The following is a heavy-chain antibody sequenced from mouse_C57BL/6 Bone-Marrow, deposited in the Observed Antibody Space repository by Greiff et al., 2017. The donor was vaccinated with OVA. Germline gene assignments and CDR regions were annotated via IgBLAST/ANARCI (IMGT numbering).Heavy chain of an antibody. D-gene: IGHD2-4*01. Sequence: QVQLQQSGAELVKPGASVKMSCKASGYTFTSYWITWVKQRPGQGLEWIGDIYPGSGSTNYNEKFKSKATLTVDTSSSTAYMQLRSLTSEDSAVYYSANYDYDSLAWFAYWGQGTLVTVSA. V-gene: IGHV1-55*01. CDR3: ANYDYDSLAWFAY. CDR2: IYPGSGST. J-gene: IGHJ3*01. CDR1: GYTFTSYW.